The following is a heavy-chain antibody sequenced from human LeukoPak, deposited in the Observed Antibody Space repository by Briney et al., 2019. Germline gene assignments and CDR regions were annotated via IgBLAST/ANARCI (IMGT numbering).Heavy chain of an antibody. J-gene: IGHJ1*01. CDR1: GFTFSDYT. Sequence: PGGSLRLSCAASGFTFSDYTMNWVRQAPGEGLEYVSSISGSSRHIYYADSVKGCFTISRDNTKSSLYLQMNSLRVEDMAVYYCARGYCGGDCYGDWGQGTLVTVSS. D-gene: IGHD2-21*02. CDR3: ARGYCGGDCYGD. V-gene: IGHV3-21*01. CDR2: ISGSSRHI.